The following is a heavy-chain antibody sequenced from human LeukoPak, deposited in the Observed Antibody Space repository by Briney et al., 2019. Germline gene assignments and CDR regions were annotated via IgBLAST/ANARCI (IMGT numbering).Heavy chain of an antibody. CDR3: ARELKVGYTGYYFDY. CDR2: IYYSGST. Sequence: PSETLSLTCTVSRDSISDYYWSWIRQPPGEGLEWIGYIYYSGSTNYNPSLKSRVTISLDTSKNQFSLNLNSVTAADTAVYYCARELKVGYTGYYFDYWGQGTLVTVSS. J-gene: IGHJ4*02. D-gene: IGHD3-16*02. CDR1: RDSISDYY. V-gene: IGHV4-59*01.